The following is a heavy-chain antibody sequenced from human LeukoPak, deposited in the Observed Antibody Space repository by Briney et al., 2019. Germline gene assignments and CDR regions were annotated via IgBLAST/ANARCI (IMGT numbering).Heavy chain of an antibody. CDR3: ARTTLRGGFAS. D-gene: IGHD1-1*01. CDR2: ISSSSSTI. J-gene: IGHJ5*01. Sequence: HPGGSLRLSCAASGFTFSSYSMNWVRQAPGKGLEWVSYISSSSSTIYYADSVKGRFTISRDNAKNSLYLQMNSLRAEDTAVYYCARTTLRGGFASWGQGTLVTVSS. CDR1: GFTFSSYS. V-gene: IGHV3-48*01.